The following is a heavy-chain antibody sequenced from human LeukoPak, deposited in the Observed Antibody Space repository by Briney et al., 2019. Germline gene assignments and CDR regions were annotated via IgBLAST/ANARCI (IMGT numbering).Heavy chain of an antibody. CDR2: ISSGGGST. J-gene: IGHJ4*02. CDR1: GFTFSSYA. V-gene: IGHV3-23*01. CDR3: AKLGVLAAGDSI. Sequence: PGGSLRLSCAASGFTFSSYAMSWVRQAPGKGLEWVSAISSGGGSTDYADSVKGRFTISRDNSRNTLYLQINSLRAEDTAVYYCAKLGVLAAGDSIWGQGTLVTVSS. D-gene: IGHD3-3*02.